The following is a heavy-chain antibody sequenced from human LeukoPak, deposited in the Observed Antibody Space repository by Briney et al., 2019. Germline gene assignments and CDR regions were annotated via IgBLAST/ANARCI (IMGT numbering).Heavy chain of an antibody. V-gene: IGHV4-59*01. CDR2: ISYSGST. CDR3: ARPLGNGYSYWYFDL. Sequence: SETLSLTCTVSGGSITSYYWSWIRQPPGKGLEWIGYISYSGSTNYNPSLKSRVTISIDTSKNQFSLKLTSVTAADTAVYYCARPLGNGYSYWYFDLWGRGTLVTVSS. J-gene: IGHJ2*01. CDR1: GGSITSYY. D-gene: IGHD2-8*01.